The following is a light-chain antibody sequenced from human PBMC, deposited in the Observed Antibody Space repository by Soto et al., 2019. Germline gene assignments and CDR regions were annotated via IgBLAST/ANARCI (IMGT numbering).Light chain of an antibody. J-gene: IGLJ2*01. CDR3: SSYAGRGVGV. Sequence: QSVLTQPASVSGSPGQSITISCTGTTSDVGSYDLVSWYQQHPGAAPKLLIYEVTERPSGVSIRFSGSKSDYTASLTISGLQAEDEADYYCSSYAGRGVGVFGGGTKVTVL. V-gene: IGLV2-23*02. CDR1: TSDVGSYDL. CDR2: EVT.